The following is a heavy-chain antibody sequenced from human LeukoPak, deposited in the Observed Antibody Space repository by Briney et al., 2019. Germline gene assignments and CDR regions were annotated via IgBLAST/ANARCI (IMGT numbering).Heavy chain of an antibody. Sequence: SETLSLTCTVSGGSIRSSYYYWGWIRQPPGKGLEWIGSIYDSGSTYYNPSLKSRVTISVDTSKNQFSLKLSSVTAADTAVYYCARGLGAAGTGVFDYWGQGTLVTVSS. D-gene: IGHD6-13*01. CDR2: IYDSGST. J-gene: IGHJ4*02. CDR1: GGSIRSSYYY. V-gene: IGHV4-39*07. CDR3: ARGLGAAGTGVFDY.